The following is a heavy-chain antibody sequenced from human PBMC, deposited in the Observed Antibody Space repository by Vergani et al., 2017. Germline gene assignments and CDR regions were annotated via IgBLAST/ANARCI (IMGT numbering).Heavy chain of an antibody. CDR2: ISAYKCNT. J-gene: IGHJ6*02. Sequence: QVQLVQSGAEVKKPGASVKVSCKASGYPFTSYGISWVRQAPGQGLEWMGWISAYKCNTNYAQKLQGRVTMTTDTSTSTAYMELRSLRSDDTAVYYCASPLTTVTSSYYYYGMAVWGQGTTVTVSS. D-gene: IGHD4-17*01. CDR3: ASPLTTVTSSYYYYGMAV. V-gene: IGHV1-18*01. CDR1: GYPFTSYG.